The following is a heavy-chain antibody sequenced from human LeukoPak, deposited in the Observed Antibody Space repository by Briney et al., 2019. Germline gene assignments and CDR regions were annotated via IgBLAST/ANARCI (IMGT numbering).Heavy chain of an antibody. Sequence: QTGGSLRLSCAASGFTFSSYSMNWVRQAPGKGLEWVANIREDGDVKYYVDSVKGRFTISRDNAKNSLFLQMNGLRAEDTALYYCVRDLTYSDSNPHYYDALDIWGLGTMVTVSS. D-gene: IGHD3-22*01. V-gene: IGHV3-7*01. CDR3: VRDLTYSDSNPHYYDALDI. CDR1: GFTFSSYS. CDR2: IREDGDVK. J-gene: IGHJ3*02.